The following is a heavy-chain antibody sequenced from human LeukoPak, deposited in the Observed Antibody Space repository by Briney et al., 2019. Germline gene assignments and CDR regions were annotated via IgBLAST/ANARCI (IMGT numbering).Heavy chain of an antibody. V-gene: IGHV3-48*03. CDR2: ISSSGSTI. D-gene: IGHD3-3*01. CDR1: GFTFSSYE. CDR3: ASIGVVISTYYYYGMDV. Sequence: GGSLSLSCAGSGFTFSSYEMNWVRQAPGKGLEWVSYISSSGSTIYYADSVKGRFTISRDNAKNSLYLQMNSLRAEDTAVYYCASIGVVISTYYYYGMDVWGQGTTVTVSS. J-gene: IGHJ6*02.